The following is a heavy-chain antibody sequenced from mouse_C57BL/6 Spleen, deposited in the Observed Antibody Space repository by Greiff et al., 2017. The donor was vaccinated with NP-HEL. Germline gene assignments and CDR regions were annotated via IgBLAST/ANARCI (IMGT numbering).Heavy chain of an antibody. CDR3: ARQIIGLDY. J-gene: IGHJ2*01. Sequence: EVQGVESGGDLVKPGGSLKLSCAASGFTFSSYGMSWVRQTPDKRLEWVATISSGGSYTYYPDSVKGRFTISRDNAKNTLYLQMSSLKSEDTAMYYGARQIIGLDYWGQGTTLTVSS. V-gene: IGHV5-6*01. CDR2: ISSGGSYT. CDR1: GFTFSSYG.